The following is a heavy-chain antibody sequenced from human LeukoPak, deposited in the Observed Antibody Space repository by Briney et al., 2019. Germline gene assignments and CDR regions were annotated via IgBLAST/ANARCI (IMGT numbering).Heavy chain of an antibody. D-gene: IGHD3-16*01. CDR2: IWHDGSHK. Sequence: GGSLRLSCAASGFTFSTYGMHWVRQAPGKGLEWVTVIWHDGSHKDYADSVKGRFTISRDNSKNTLYLQMNGLRAEDTAVYFCVRGWGSNVYASAFDVWGQGTMVTVSS. CDR1: GFTFSTYG. CDR3: VRGWGSNVYASAFDV. V-gene: IGHV3-33*01. J-gene: IGHJ3*01.